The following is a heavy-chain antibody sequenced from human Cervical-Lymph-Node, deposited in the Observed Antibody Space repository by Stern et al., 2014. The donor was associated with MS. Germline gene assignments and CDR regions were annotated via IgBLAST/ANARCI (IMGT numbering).Heavy chain of an antibody. Sequence: EVQLVESGGGLIPPGGSLRLSCAASGFTGSSKYMSWVRQAPGKGVEWVSVIYSGGNTYYADSVKGRFTISRDNSKNTLNLQMNSLRAEDTAVYYCARDGDDGGIDYWGQGTLVTVSS. D-gene: IGHD3-16*01. CDR2: IYSGGNT. V-gene: IGHV3-53*01. CDR3: ARDGDDGGIDY. CDR1: GFTGSSKY. J-gene: IGHJ4*02.